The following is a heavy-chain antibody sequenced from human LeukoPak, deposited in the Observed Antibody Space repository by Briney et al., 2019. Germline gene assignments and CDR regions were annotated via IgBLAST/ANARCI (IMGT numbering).Heavy chain of an antibody. CDR2: INWNGGST. D-gene: IGHD1-1*01. J-gene: IGHJ4*02. CDR1: GFTFDDYG. Sequence: GSLRLSCAASGFTFDDYGMSWVRQAPGKGLEWVSGINWNGGSTGYADSVKGRFTISRDNSKNTLYLQMNSLRAEDTAVYYCAKRLGNESFEYYFDYWGQGTLVTVSS. V-gene: IGHV3-20*04. CDR3: AKRLGNESFEYYFDY.